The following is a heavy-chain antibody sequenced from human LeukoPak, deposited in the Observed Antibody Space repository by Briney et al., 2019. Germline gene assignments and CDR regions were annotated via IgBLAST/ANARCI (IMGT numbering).Heavy chain of an antibody. CDR1: GFTFSSYS. D-gene: IGHD4-17*01. J-gene: IGHJ4*02. CDR2: ISSSGSTI. Sequence: GGSLRLSCAASGFTFSSYSMNWVRQAPGKGLEWVSYISSSGSTIYYADSVKGRFTISRDNAKNSLYLQMNSLRAEDTAVYYCAREENGDIDYWGQGTLVTVSS. V-gene: IGHV3-48*04. CDR3: AREENGDIDY.